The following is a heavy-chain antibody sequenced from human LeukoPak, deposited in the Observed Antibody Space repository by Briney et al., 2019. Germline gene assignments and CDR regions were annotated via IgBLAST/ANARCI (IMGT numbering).Heavy chain of an antibody. Sequence: GGSLRLSCAVSGFTFSNYYMSWIRQAPGEGLEWLSYISSAGDIIYYADSVKGRFTISRDNAKNSLYLQINSLRAEDTALYYCARNAPFRNDGWPLFDYWGQGSLVTVSS. J-gene: IGHJ4*02. CDR2: ISSAGDII. D-gene: IGHD1-1*01. CDR3: ARNAPFRNDGWPLFDY. V-gene: IGHV3-11*01. CDR1: GFTFSNYY.